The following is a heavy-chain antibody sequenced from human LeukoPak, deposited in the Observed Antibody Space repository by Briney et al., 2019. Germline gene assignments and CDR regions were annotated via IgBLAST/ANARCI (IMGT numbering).Heavy chain of an antibody. J-gene: IGHJ3*02. Sequence: GRSLRLSCAASGFTFDDYAMHWVRQAPGKGLEWVSGITWNSGSIDYADSVKGRFTISRDNAKDALYLQMRSLRAEDTALYYCAKGHYDREWVVFDIWGQGTMLTVS. CDR3: AKGHYDREWVVFDI. CDR2: ITWNSGSI. CDR1: GFTFDDYA. D-gene: IGHD3-22*01. V-gene: IGHV3-9*01.